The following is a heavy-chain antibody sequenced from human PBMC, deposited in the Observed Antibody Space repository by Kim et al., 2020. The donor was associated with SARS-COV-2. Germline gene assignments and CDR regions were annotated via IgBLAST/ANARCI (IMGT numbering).Heavy chain of an antibody. V-gene: IGHV3-30*04. CDR3: AREFAKVAGGPFDI. Sequence: GGSLRLSCAASGFTFSSYAMHWVRQAPGKGLEWVAVISYDGSNKYYADSVKGRFTISRDNSKNTLYLQMNSLRAEDTAVYYCAREFAKVAGGPFDIWGQGTMVTVSS. D-gene: IGHD2-15*01. CDR1: GFTFSSYA. CDR2: ISYDGSNK. J-gene: IGHJ3*02.